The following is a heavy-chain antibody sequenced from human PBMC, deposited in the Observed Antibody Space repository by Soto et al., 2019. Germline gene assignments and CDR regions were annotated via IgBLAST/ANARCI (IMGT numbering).Heavy chain of an antibody. CDR1: GFTFSTYS. Sequence: EVQLVESGGGLVQPGGSLRLSCAASGFTFSTYSMNWVRQAPGKGLEWVSYISSSSTTIYYADSVKGRFTISRDNAKNSLYLQMSRPRAEDTAVYYCARGVSGDHSGYFQYWGQGTLVTVSS. J-gene: IGHJ1*01. V-gene: IGHV3-48*01. D-gene: IGHD4-4*01. CDR3: ARGVSGDHSGYFQY. CDR2: ISSSSTTI.